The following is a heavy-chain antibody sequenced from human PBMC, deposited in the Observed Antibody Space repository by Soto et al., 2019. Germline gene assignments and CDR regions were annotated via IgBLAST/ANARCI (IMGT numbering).Heavy chain of an antibody. J-gene: IGHJ4*02. CDR2: ISSTTNYI. CDR3: ARESEDLTSNFDY. V-gene: IGHV3-21*06. Sequence: GGSLRLSCAASGFTFTRYSMNWVRQAPGKGLEWVSSISSTTNYIYYGDSMKGRFTISRENAKNSLYLEMNSLRAEDTAVYYCARESEDLTSNFDYWGQGTLVTVSS. CDR1: GFTFTRYS.